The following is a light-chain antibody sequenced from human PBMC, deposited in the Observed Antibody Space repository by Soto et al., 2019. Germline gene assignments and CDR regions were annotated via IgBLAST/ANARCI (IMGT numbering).Light chain of an antibody. J-gene: IGKJ1*01. Sequence: DIRMTQSPSSLSASVGDSVTITCRASQGINNYLAWYQQKPGKVPVLLIYSASTLKPGIPSRFSGSGTRTDFTLTISSLQPEDFATYYCQKYDSAPRTFGQGTKVDIK. V-gene: IGKV1-27*01. CDR1: QGINNY. CDR3: QKYDSAPRT. CDR2: SAS.